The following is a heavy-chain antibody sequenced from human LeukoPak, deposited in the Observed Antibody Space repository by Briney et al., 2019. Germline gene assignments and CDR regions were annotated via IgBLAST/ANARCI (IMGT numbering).Heavy chain of an antibody. V-gene: IGHV3-11*01. Sequence: LSLTCAVYGGSFSGYYWSWIRQAPGKGLEWVSYISSSGSTIYYADSVKGRFTISRDNAKNSLYLQMNSLRAEDTAVYYCARYDTAMASYYFDYWGQGTLVTVSS. J-gene: IGHJ4*02. CDR3: ARYDTAMASYYFDY. CDR2: ISSSGSTI. CDR1: GGSFSGYY. D-gene: IGHD5-18*01.